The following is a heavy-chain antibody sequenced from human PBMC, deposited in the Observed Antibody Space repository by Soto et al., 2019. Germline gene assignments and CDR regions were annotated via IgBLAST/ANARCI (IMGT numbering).Heavy chain of an antibody. J-gene: IGHJ4*02. Sequence: EVQLVETGGGLIQPGGSLRLSCAASGFTVFSAYMNWVRQAPGKGLEWVAVFYSGGSSYYADSVKGRFTISRDTSKNTVDLHMDSLRSDDTAVYYCARAHEIVGANYFDFWGQGSLVTVSS. CDR3: ARAHEIVGANYFDF. CDR2: FYSGGSS. D-gene: IGHD3-22*01. V-gene: IGHV3-53*02. CDR1: GFTVFSAY.